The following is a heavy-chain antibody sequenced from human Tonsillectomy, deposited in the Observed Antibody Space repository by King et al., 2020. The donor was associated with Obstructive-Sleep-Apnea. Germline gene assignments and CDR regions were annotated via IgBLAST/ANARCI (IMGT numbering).Heavy chain of an antibody. CDR1: GYTFTNFY. V-gene: IGHV1-46*01. CDR3: ARSSLNYDILTGYSFNWLDP. Sequence: QLVQSGAEVEKPGASVRVSCKASGYTFTNFYVHWLRQAPGQGLEWMGIINPSGGSATNAQKFQGRVSLTSDTSTTTVYMELSSLRPEDTAVYYCARSSLNYDILTGYSFNWLDPWGQGTLVTVSS. CDR2: INPSGGSA. D-gene: IGHD3-9*01. J-gene: IGHJ5*02.